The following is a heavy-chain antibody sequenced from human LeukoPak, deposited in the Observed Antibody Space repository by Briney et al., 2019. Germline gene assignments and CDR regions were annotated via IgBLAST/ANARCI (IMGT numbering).Heavy chain of an antibody. CDR1: GFTFSSYA. CDR2: ISGSGGST. V-gene: IGHV3-23*01. J-gene: IGHJ4*02. CDR3: ATGGRELLFAGDHV. Sequence: GSLRLSCAASGFTFSSYAMSWVRQAPGKGLEWVSAISGSGGSTYYADSVKGRFTISRDNSKNTLYLQMNSLRAEDTAVYYCATGGRELLFAGDHVWGQGTLVTVSS. D-gene: IGHD3-10*01.